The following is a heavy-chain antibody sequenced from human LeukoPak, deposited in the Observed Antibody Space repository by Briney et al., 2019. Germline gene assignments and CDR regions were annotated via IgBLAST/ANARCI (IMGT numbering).Heavy chain of an antibody. J-gene: IGHJ6*02. D-gene: IGHD6-19*01. V-gene: IGHV4-39*01. CDR3: ARVGIKRSGWYVYPHSHYGMDV. Sequence: KPSETLSLTCTVSGGSISSSSYYWGWIRQPPGKGLEWIGSIYYSGSTYYNPSLKSRVTISVDTSKNQFSLKLSSVTAADTAVYYCARVGIKRSGWYVYPHSHYGMDVWGQGTTVTVSS. CDR2: IYYSGST. CDR1: GGSISSSSYY.